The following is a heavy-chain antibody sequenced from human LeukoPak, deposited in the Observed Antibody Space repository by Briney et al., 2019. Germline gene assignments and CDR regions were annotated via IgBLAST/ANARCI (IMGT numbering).Heavy chain of an antibody. Sequence: ASVKVSCKVSGYTLTELSMHWVRQAPGKGLEWMGGFDPEDGETIYAQKFQGRVTMTEDTSTDTAYMELSSLRSEDTAVYYCATFRITIFGVVIQFDYWGQGTLVTVSS. CDR3: ATFRITIFGVVIQFDY. D-gene: IGHD3-3*01. CDR1: GYTLTELS. CDR2: FDPEDGET. V-gene: IGHV1-24*01. J-gene: IGHJ4*02.